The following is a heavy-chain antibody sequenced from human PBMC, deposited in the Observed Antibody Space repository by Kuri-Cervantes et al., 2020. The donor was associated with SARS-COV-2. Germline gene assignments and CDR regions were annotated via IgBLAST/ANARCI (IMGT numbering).Heavy chain of an antibody. CDR1: GGSISSYY. CDR2: IYTSGST. D-gene: IGHD3-10*01. Sequence: LETLSLTCTVSGGSISSYYWSWIRQPAGKGLEWIGRIYTSGSTNYNPSLKSRVTMSVDTSKNQFSLKLSSVTAADTAVYYCARVISSSYGSGSYYYYYYYMDVWGKGTTVTVSS. V-gene: IGHV4-4*07. CDR3: ARVISSSYGSGSYYYYYYYMDV. J-gene: IGHJ6*03.